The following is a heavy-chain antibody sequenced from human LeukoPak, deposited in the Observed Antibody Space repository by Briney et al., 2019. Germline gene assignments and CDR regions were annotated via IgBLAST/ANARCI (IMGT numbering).Heavy chain of an antibody. J-gene: IGHJ4*02. CDR3: ASIFYGSGRALDY. D-gene: IGHD3-10*01. CDR2: ISSSGSTI. V-gene: IGHV3-48*03. CDR1: GFTFSSYE. Sequence: GGSLRLSCAASGFTFSSYEMNWVRQAPGKGLEWVSYISSSGSTIYYADSVKGRFTISRDNAKNSLYLQMNSLRAEDTAVYYCASIFYGSGRALDYWGQGTLVTVSS.